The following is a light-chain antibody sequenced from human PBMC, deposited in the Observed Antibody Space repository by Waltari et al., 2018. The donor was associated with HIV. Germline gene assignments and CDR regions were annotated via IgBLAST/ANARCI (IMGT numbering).Light chain of an antibody. J-gene: IGLJ2*01. CDR3: QVWDSSTVV. CDR2: KNT. V-gene: IGLV3-9*01. CDR1: NIGSKN. Sequence: SYELTQPLSVSVALGQTARITCGGNNIGSKNVHWYQQKPGQAPVLFIDKNTNRPAGIPERFSGSNSGNTATLTISRAQAGDEADYYCQVWDSSTVVFGGGTKLTVL.